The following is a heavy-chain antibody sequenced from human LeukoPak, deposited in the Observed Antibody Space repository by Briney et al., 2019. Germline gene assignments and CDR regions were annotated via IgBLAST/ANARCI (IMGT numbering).Heavy chain of an antibody. Sequence: GAXXKVSCKASGYTFTGYYMDWVRQAHGQGIEWMGRIKPNSGGTNYAKKFQGRVTMTRDRYISTAYMEVSRVRSDDTAVYYCARGGIAAAGTERAVAASFDNWGQGTLVTVSS. V-gene: IGHV1-2*06. J-gene: IGHJ4*02. CDR2: IKPNSGGT. CDR1: GYTFTGYY. D-gene: IGHD6-13*01. CDR3: ARGGIAAAGTERAVAASFDN.